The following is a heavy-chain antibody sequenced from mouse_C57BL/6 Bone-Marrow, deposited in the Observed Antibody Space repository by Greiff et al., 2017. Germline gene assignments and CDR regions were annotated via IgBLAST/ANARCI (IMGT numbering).Heavy chain of an antibody. J-gene: IGHJ4*01. Sequence: EVQGVESGGDLVKPGGSLKLSCAASGFTFSSYGMSWVRQTPDKRLEWVATISSGGSYTYYPDSVKGRFTISRDNAKNTLYLQMSSLKSEDTAMYYCARYDAYGMDYWGQGTSVTVSS. CDR3: ARYDAYGMDY. CDR1: GFTFSSYG. CDR2: ISSGGSYT. V-gene: IGHV5-6*01. D-gene: IGHD2-14*01.